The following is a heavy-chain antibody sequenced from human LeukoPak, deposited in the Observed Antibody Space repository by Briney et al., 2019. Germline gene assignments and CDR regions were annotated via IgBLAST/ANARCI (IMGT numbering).Heavy chain of an antibody. Sequence: PSETLSLTCTVSGGSISSSSYYWGWIRQHPGKGLEWIGIIYYSGSTYYNPSLKSRVTISVDTSKNQFSLKLSSVTAADTAVYYCARKTYTGIAAAGTLQTGYFDLWGRGTLVTVSS. CDR2: IYYSGST. D-gene: IGHD6-13*01. V-gene: IGHV4-39*01. CDR3: ARKTYTGIAAAGTLQTGYFDL. CDR1: GGSISSSSYY. J-gene: IGHJ2*01.